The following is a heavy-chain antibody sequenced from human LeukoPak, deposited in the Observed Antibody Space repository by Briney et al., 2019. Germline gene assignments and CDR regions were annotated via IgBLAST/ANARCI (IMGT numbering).Heavy chain of an antibody. V-gene: IGHV1-69*05. J-gene: IGHJ4*02. Sequence: SVKVSCKASGGPFNTYAISWVRQAPGQGLEWMGGIIPIFGTTNYAQKFQGRVTITTDESTSTAYMELSSLRSEDTAVYYCARGCDSSTCPLDYWGQGALVTVSS. CDR2: IIPIFGTT. CDR3: ARGCDSSTCPLDY. D-gene: IGHD2/OR15-2a*01. CDR1: GGPFNTYA.